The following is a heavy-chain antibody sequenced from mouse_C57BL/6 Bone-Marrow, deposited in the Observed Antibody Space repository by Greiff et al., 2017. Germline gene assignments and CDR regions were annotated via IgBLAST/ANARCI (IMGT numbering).Heavy chain of an antibody. CDR3: ARLGIYDGYLPAAMDY. D-gene: IGHD2-3*01. CDR2: IYPGSGST. V-gene: IGHV1-55*01. Sequence: QVQLQQSGAELVKPGASVKMSCKASGYTFTSYWITWVKQRPGQGLEWIGDIYPGSGSTNYNEKFKSKATLTVETSSSTAYMQLSSLTSEDSAVYYCARLGIYDGYLPAAMDYWGQGTSVTVSS. CDR1: GYTFTSYW. J-gene: IGHJ4*01.